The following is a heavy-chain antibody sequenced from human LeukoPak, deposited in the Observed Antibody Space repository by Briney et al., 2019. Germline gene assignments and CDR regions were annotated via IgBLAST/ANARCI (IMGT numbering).Heavy chain of an antibody. Sequence: PGGSLRLSCAASGFTFSSYSMNWVRQAPGKGLEWVSSISSSSSYIYYADSVKGRFTISRDNAKNSLYLQMNSLRAEDTAVYYCARDGDGYKSIPFDYWGQGALVTVSS. CDR2: ISSSSSYI. J-gene: IGHJ4*02. CDR1: GFTFSSYS. V-gene: IGHV3-21*01. CDR3: ARDGDGYKSIPFDY. D-gene: IGHD5-24*01.